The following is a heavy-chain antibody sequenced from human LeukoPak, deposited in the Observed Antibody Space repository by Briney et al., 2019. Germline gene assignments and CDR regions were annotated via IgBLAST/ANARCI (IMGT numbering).Heavy chain of an antibody. CDR2: IYYSGST. J-gene: IGHJ2*01. CDR3: ARRVRAYCSGGSCSGDWYFDL. D-gene: IGHD2-15*01. CDR1: GGSISSYY. Sequence: PSETLSLTCSVSGGSISSYYWSWIGQPPGKGLECIGYIYYSGSTNYNPSLKSRVTISVDTSKNHFSLNLSSVTAADTAVYYCARRVRAYCSGGSCSGDWYFDLWGRGTLVTVSS. V-gene: IGHV4-59*08.